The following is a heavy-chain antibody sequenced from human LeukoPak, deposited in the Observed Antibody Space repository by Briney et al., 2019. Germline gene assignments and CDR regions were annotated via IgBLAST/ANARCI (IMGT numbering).Heavy chain of an antibody. J-gene: IGHJ2*01. Sequence: ASVKVSCKASGYPFTSYGISWVRQAPGQGLEWMGWINPNSGGTNYAQKFQGRVTMTRDTSISTVYMELSRLRSDDTAVYYCASNGRAGDFDLWGRGTLVTVSS. CDR2: INPNSGGT. CDR3: ASNGRAGDFDL. CDR1: GYPFTSYG. D-gene: IGHD1-26*01. V-gene: IGHV1-2*02.